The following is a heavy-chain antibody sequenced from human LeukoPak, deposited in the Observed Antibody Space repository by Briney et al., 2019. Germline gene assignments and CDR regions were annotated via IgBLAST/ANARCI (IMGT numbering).Heavy chain of an antibody. D-gene: IGHD6-6*01. CDR1: GFTFSSYA. CDR3: AKDRGSSPKGGYFDY. Sequence: QTGGSLRLSCAASGFTFSSYAMSWVRQAPGKGLEWVSAISGSGGSTYYADSVKGRFTISRDNSKNTLYLQMNSLRAEDTAVYYCAKDRGSSPKGGYFDYWGQGTLVTVSS. V-gene: IGHV3-23*01. CDR2: ISGSGGST. J-gene: IGHJ4*02.